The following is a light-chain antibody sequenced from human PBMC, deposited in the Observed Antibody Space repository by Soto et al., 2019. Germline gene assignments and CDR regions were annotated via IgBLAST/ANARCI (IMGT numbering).Light chain of an antibody. CDR1: QSVDSSF. Sequence: EIVMTQSPGSLSLSPGERATLSCRASQSVDSSFFAWYQKKPGQAPRLIIYGASKRATGIPDRFSGSGSGTDFTLTISRLEPEDFAVYYCQQYVSSVTFGQGTKVELK. V-gene: IGKV3-20*01. J-gene: IGKJ1*01. CDR2: GAS. CDR3: QQYVSSVT.